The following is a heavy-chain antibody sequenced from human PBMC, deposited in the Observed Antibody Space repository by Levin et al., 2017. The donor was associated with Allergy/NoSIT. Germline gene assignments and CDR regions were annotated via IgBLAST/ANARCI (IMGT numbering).Heavy chain of an antibody. CDR1: GFTFSDYY. CDR3: AKGEYSSSWYHHFDY. Sequence: GGSLRLSCAASGFTFSDYYMSWIRQAPGKGLEWVSYISSSSSYTNYADSVKGRFTISRDNAKNSLYLQMNSLRAEDTAVYYCAKGEYSSSWYHHFDYWGQGTLVTVSS. CDR2: ISSSSSYT. V-gene: IGHV3-11*05. D-gene: IGHD6-13*01. J-gene: IGHJ4*02.